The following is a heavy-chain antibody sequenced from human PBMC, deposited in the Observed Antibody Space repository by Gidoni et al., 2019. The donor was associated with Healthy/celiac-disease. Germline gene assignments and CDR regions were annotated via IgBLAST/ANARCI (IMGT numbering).Heavy chain of an antibody. J-gene: IGHJ4*02. V-gene: IGHV1-46*01. CDR2: INPSGGST. CDR3: ARDGSGGDWSY. CDR1: GYTFTSYY. D-gene: IGHD2-21*02. Sequence: QVQLVQSGAEVKKPGASVKVSCKASGYTFTSYYMHWVRQAPGQGLEWMGIINPSGGSTSYAKKFQGRVTMTRDTSTSTVYMELSSLRSEDTAVYYCARDGSGGDWSYWGQGTLVTVSS.